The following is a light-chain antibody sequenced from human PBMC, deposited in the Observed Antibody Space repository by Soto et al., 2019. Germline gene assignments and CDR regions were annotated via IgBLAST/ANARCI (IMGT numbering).Light chain of an antibody. CDR3: SSYTSSSTVL. CDR1: SSDVGGYNY. Sequence: QSALTQPASVSGSPGQSITISCTGTSSDVGGYNYVSWYQRHPDKAPKLMIYEVSNRPSGVSNRFSGSKSGNTASLTISGLQAEDEADYYCSSYTSSSTVLFGGGTKVTVL. V-gene: IGLV2-14*01. CDR2: EVS. J-gene: IGLJ2*01.